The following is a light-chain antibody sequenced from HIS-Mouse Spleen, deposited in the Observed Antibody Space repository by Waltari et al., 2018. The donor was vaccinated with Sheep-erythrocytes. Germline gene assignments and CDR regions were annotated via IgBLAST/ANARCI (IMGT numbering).Light chain of an antibody. CDR1: ALSKKY. Sequence: SYELTQPPSVSVSPGQTARITCSGDALSKKYAYWHPQKSGQAPVLVIYEDSKRPSGIPERISGSSSGTMATLTISGAQEEDEADYDCYATDSSGNHSNWVFGGGTKLTVL. V-gene: IGLV3-10*01. CDR3: YATDSSGNHSNWV. CDR2: EDS. J-gene: IGLJ3*02.